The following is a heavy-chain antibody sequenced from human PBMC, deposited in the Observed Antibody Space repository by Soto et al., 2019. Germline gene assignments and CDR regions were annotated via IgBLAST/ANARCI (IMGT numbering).Heavy chain of an antibody. CDR1: EYSFTGHY. J-gene: IGHJ5*02. CDR2: IDPKSGDT. D-gene: IGHD3-22*01. CDR3: ARDYDKSGYDYFDP. V-gene: IGHV1-2*02. Sequence: ASVKVSCKASEYSFTGHYLHWVRQAPGQGLEWMGWIDPKSGDTKYAPKFQDRVTMTRDTSISRAYMDLSSLRYDDTAVYYCARDYDKSGYDYFDPWGQGNLVTVSS.